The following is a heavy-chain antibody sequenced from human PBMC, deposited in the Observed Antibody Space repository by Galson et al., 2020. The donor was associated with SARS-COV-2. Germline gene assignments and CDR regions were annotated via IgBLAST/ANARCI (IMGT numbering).Heavy chain of an antibody. CDR3: ASSYFGGGEAQPPSLSGDAPAAMYFYYGMDV. CDR2: ISSSGSTI. D-gene: IGHD2-2*01. V-gene: IGHV3-11*01. CDR1: GFTFSDYY. J-gene: IGHJ6*02. Sequence: GGSLRLSCAASGFTFSDYYMSWIRQAPGKGLEWVSYISSSGSTIYYADSVKGRFTISRDNAKNSLYLQMNSLRAEDTAVYYCASSYFGGGEAQPPSLSGDAPAAMYFYYGMDVWGQGTPVTVSS.